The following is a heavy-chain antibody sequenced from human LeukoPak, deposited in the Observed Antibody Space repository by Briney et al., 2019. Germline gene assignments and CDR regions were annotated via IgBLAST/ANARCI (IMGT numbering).Heavy chain of an antibody. CDR1: GFTFSSYA. V-gene: IGHV3-23*01. D-gene: IGHD2-15*01. Sequence: GGSLRLSCAASGFTFSSYAMSWVRQAPGKGLEWVSAISGSGGSTYYADSVKGRFTISRDNAKNSLYLQMNSLRAEDTAVYYCARGSVVVVAAADYGMDVWGQGTTVTVSS. CDR3: ARGSVVVVAAADYGMDV. J-gene: IGHJ6*02. CDR2: ISGSGGST.